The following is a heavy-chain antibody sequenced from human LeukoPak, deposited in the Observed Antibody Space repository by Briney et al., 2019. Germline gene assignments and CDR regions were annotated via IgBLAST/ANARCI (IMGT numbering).Heavy chain of an antibody. D-gene: IGHD6-13*01. CDR1: GGFFSGYY. V-gene: IGHV4-34*01. Sequence: PSETLSLTCAVYGGFFSGYYWSWIRQPPGKGLEWIGEINHSGGTNYNPSLKSRVTISVDTSKNQFSLQLSSVTAADTAVHYCARHSSSSYFDYWGQGTLVTVSS. CDR3: ARHSSSSYFDY. CDR2: INHSGGT. J-gene: IGHJ4*02.